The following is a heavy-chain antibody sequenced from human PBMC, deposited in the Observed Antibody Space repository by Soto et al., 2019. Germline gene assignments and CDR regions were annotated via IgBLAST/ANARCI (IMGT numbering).Heavy chain of an antibody. CDR3: SKEMFASAYAATSAFDL. V-gene: IGHV3-23*01. J-gene: IGHJ4*02. CDR1: GFTFSSHA. Sequence: SLRLSCAASGFTFSSHAMGWLRQAPGTGPEWVEFVDGSGYDTTYADSMKGRFTISRDNSDNSLYLHMNSLRAEDTGRYLCSKEMFASAYAATSAFDLWGQGTLVTVSS. D-gene: IGHD2-8*01. CDR2: VDGSGYDT.